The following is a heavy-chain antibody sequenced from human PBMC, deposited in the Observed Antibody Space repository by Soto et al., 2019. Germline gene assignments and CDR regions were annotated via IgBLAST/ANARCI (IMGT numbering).Heavy chain of an antibody. CDR2: IYYSGST. Sequence: PSETLSLTCTVSGGSISSYYWSWIRQPPGKGLEWIGYIYYSGSTNYNPSLKSRVTISVDTSKNQFSLKLSSVTAADTAVYYCARGGYCSSTSCSSLNWFDPWGQGTLVTVSS. CDR3: ARGGYCSSTSCSSLNWFDP. J-gene: IGHJ5*02. D-gene: IGHD2-2*01. CDR1: GGSISSYY. V-gene: IGHV4-59*01.